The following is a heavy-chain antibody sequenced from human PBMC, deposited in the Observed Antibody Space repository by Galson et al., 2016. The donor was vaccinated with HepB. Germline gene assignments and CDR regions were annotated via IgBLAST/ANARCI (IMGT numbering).Heavy chain of an antibody. CDR2: ISYAGGNK. CDR3: AKGLAYCVGDCYAYIDY. V-gene: IGHV3-30*18. Sequence: SLRLSCAASGFTFRGYGMHWVRQAPGKGLEWVTVISYAGGNKSYADSVKGRFTISRDNSKKTRYLQMNGLRPEDTAVYYCAKGLAYCVGDCYAYIDYWGQGTLVTVSS. CDR1: GFTFRGYG. D-gene: IGHD2-21*02. J-gene: IGHJ4*02.